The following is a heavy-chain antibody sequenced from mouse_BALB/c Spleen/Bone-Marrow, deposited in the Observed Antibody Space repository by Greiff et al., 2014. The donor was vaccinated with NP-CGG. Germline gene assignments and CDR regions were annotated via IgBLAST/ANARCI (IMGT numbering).Heavy chain of an antibody. V-gene: IGHV1S137*01. CDR3: ARSGKVRNAMDY. CDR1: GYTFTDYA. Sequence: VQLQQSGAKLVRPGVSVKISCKGSGYTFTDYAMHWVKRSHAKSLEWIGLISGYYGDAIYNQKFKGKATMTVDKSSSTAYMELARLTSEDSAIYYCARSGKVRNAMDYWGQGTSVTVSS. J-gene: IGHJ4*01. CDR2: ISGYYGDA. D-gene: IGHD2-14*01.